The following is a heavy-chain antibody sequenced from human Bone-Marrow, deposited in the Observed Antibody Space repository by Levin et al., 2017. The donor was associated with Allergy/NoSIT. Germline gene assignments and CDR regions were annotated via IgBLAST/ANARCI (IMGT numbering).Heavy chain of an antibody. CDR3: ATYSSVYRYNWFDP. V-gene: IGHV4-39*01. Sequence: PSETLSLTCTVSGGSISSSSYYWGWIRQPPGKGLEWIGSIYYSGSTYYNPSLKSRVTISVDTSKNQFSLKLSSVTAADTAVYYCATYSSVYRYNWFDPWGQGTLVTVSS. J-gene: IGHJ5*02. CDR1: GGSISSSSYY. CDR2: IYYSGST. D-gene: IGHD6-19*01.